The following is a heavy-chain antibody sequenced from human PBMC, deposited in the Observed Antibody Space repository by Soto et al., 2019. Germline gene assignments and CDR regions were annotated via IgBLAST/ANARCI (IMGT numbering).Heavy chain of an antibody. D-gene: IGHD2-15*01. CDR3: ARGTYYCSGGSCYYYGMDV. CDR2: IDPSDSYT. CDR1: GYSFTSYW. V-gene: IGHV5-10-1*01. J-gene: IGHJ6*02. Sequence: GESLKISCKGSGYSFTSYWISWVRQMPGKGLEWMGRIDPSDSYTNYSPSFQGHVTISADKSISTAYLQWSSLKASDTAMYYCARGTYYCSGGSCYYYGMDVWGQGTTVTVSS.